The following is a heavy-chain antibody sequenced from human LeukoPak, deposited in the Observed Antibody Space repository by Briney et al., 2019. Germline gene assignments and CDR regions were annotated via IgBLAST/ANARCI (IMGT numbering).Heavy chain of an antibody. D-gene: IGHD6-6*01. V-gene: IGHV3-74*01. CDR3: AKAGPVLHPFDI. Sequence: GGSLSLSRAASGFTLSSYWMHSVRQAPAKGLVWVSRIYSDGSSTSNADSVKGRFTISRDNSKNTLYLQMDSLRAEDTAVCDCAKAGPVLHPFDIWGQGTMVTVSS. CDR2: IYSDGSST. J-gene: IGHJ3*02. CDR1: GFTLSSYW.